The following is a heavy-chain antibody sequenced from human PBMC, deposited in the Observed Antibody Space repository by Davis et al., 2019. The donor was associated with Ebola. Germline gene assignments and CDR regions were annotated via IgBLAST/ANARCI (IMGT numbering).Heavy chain of an antibody. V-gene: IGHV5-51*01. J-gene: IGHJ6*02. CDR2: IYPGDSDT. CDR1: GYSFASYW. CDR3: AKLSTSSWFHGMDV. D-gene: IGHD2-2*01. Sequence: KVSCKASGYSFASYWIGWVRQMLGKGLEWMGIIYPGDSDTRYSPSFQGHVTITADKSTSTAYLQWSSLKASDTAMYFCAKLSTSSWFHGMDVWGQGTTVTVSS.